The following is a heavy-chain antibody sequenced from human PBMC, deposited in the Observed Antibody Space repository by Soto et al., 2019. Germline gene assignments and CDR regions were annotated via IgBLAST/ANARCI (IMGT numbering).Heavy chain of an antibody. CDR1: GGSFSGYY. Sequence: SETLSLTCAVYGGSFSGYYWSWIRQPPGKGLEWIGEINHSGSTNYNPSLKSRVTISVDTSKNQFSLKLSSVTAADTAVYYCARGRDYDFWSGYYTGVDYWGQGNLVTFSS. CDR2: INHSGST. J-gene: IGHJ4*02. D-gene: IGHD3-3*01. V-gene: IGHV4-34*01. CDR3: ARGRDYDFWSGYYTGVDY.